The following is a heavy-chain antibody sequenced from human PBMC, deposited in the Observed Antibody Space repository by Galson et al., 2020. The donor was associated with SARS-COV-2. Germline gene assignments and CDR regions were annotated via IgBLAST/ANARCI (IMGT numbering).Heavy chain of an antibody. CDR3: ATAPGIHAFGVDGVFDP. J-gene: IGHJ5*02. CDR2: FDPEDGET. V-gene: IGHV1-24*01. CDR1: GYTLTELS. D-gene: IGHD3-10*01. Sequence: ASVKVSCKVSGYTLTELSMHWVRQAPGIGLAWMGGFDPEDGETIYAQKFQGRVTMTEDTSTDTAYMELSSLRSEDTAVYYCATAPGIHAFGVDGVFDPWGQGTPVTVSS.